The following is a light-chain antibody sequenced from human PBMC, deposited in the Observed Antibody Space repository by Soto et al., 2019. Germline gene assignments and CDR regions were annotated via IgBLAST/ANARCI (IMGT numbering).Light chain of an antibody. CDR3: QHYYNWPRT. J-gene: IGKJ1*01. CDR1: QSILRN. CDR2: GAS. Sequence: EIVMTQSPATLSVSPGERATLSCRAPQSILRNLAWYQHTPGQPPRLLIYGASNRDTGIPGRFSGSGSGTEFTLTISSLQSEDFAVYYGQHYYNWPRTLAQGTKVYI. V-gene: IGKV3-15*01.